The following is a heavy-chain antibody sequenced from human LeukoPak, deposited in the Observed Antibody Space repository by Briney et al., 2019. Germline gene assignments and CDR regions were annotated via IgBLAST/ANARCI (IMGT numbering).Heavy chain of an antibody. CDR2: ISAYNGNT. Sequence: ASVKVSCKASGYTFTSYGISWVRQAPGQGLEWMGWISAYNGNTNYAQKLQGRVTMTTDTSTSTAYMELRTLRSDDTAVYYCARNPPEYYSSDYWGQGTLVTVSS. J-gene: IGHJ4*02. CDR1: GYTFTSYG. V-gene: IGHV1-18*01. CDR3: ARNPPEYYSSDY. D-gene: IGHD3-16*01.